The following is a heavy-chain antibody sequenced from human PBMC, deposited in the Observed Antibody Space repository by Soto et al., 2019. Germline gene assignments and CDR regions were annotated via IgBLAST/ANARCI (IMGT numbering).Heavy chain of an antibody. D-gene: IGHD6-19*01. J-gene: IGHJ4*02. CDR2: INHSGST. CDR1: GGSFSGYY. V-gene: IGHV4-34*01. Sequence: SETLSLTCAVYGGSFSGYYWSWIRQPPGKGLEWIGEINHSGSTNYNPSLKSRVTISVDTSKNQFSLKLSSVTAADTAVYYCRLGWADHFDYWDQGTLVTVSS. CDR3: RLGWADHFDY.